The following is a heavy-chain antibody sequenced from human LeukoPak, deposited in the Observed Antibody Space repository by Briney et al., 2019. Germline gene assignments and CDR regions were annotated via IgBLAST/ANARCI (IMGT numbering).Heavy chain of an antibody. CDR2: INWKGCST. CDR3: GRTRLQAFDI. Sequence: GGSLRLSRGASVYTYDDYGMSWVRHAPGKGREGVSGINWKGCSTGYGDTVKGRFNIYRDKAKDYLDLQMNSLRGEDTALYYCGRTRLQAFDIWGRGTMVTVSS. J-gene: IGHJ3*02. D-gene: IGHD2-21*02. CDR1: VYTYDDYG. V-gene: IGHV3-20*04.